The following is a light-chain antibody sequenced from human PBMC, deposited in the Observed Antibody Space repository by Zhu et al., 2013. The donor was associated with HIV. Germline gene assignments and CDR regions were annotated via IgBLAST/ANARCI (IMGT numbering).Light chain of an antibody. V-gene: IGKV2-28*01. J-gene: IGKJ5*01. CDR3: MQALQTPIT. CDR1: QSLLHSNGYNY. Sequence: DIVMTQSPLSLPVTPGEPASISCRSSQSLLHSNGYNYLDWYLQKPGQSPQLLIYLGSNQASGVPDRFSGSGSGTDFTLKISRVEAEDVGVYYCMQALQTPITFGQGTRLEI. CDR2: LGS.